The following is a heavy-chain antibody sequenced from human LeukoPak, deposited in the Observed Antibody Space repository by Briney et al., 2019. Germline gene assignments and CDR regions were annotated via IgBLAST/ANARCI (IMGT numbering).Heavy chain of an antibody. Sequence: GGSLRLSCAASGFTLSSNYMNWVRQAPGKGLEWVSVIYSGGSTYYADSVKGRFTISRHNSKNTLSLEMNSLRGEDTAVYYCARVKEQLVFDYWGQGTLVTVSS. CDR1: GFTLSSNY. D-gene: IGHD6-13*01. J-gene: IGHJ4*02. V-gene: IGHV3-53*04. CDR3: ARVKEQLVFDY. CDR2: IYSGGST.